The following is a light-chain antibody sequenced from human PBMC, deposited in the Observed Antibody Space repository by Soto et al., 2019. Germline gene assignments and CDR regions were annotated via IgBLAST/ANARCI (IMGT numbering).Light chain of an antibody. V-gene: IGKV1-27*01. CDR3: HTYDSAPFT. CDR1: QGINNF. CDR2: TTS. J-gene: IGKJ3*01. Sequence: DIQMTQSPSSLSASVGDRVTITCRASQGINNFLAWYQQKQGKVPKLLISTTSTLQSGVPPRFSGSGSGTDFTLTIRSLQPEVVATYYCHTYDSAPFTFGPGTKVDIK.